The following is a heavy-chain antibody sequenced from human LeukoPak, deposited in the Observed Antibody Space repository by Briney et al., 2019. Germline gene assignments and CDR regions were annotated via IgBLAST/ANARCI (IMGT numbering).Heavy chain of an antibody. CDR1: GYTFTSYY. CDR3: ARVKAHDYGDYQPHTDFDY. Sequence: ASVKVSCKASGYTFTSYYMHWVRQAPGQGLEWMGIINPSGGSTSYAQKFQGRVTMTRDTSTSTVYMELSSLRSEDTAVYYCARVKAHDYGDYQPHTDFDYWGQGTLVTVSS. D-gene: IGHD4-17*01. J-gene: IGHJ4*02. V-gene: IGHV1-46*01. CDR2: INPSGGST.